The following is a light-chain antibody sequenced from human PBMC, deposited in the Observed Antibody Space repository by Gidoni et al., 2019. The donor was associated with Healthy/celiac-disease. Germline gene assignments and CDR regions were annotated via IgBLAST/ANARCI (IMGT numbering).Light chain of an antibody. CDR2: AAS. Sequence: DIQMTSSPSSLSASVGDRVTITCRASQSISSYLHWYQQKPGQAPKLLIYAASSLQSGVPSRLSGSGSGTDFTLTISSLQPEDFATYYCQQSYSTPPFTFGPGTKVDIK. CDR1: QSISSY. V-gene: IGKV1-39*01. J-gene: IGKJ3*01. CDR3: QQSYSTPPFT.